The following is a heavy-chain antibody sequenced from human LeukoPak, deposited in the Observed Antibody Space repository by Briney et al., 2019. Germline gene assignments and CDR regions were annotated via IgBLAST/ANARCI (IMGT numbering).Heavy chain of an antibody. CDR2: IYSGGST. J-gene: IGHJ4*02. CDR1: GFSVSSNY. D-gene: IGHD4-23*01. Sequence: GGSLRLSCAASGFSVSSNYMSWVRQAPGKGLEWVSVIYSGGSTYYADSVKGRFTISRDNSKNMLYLQMNNLRTEDTAVYYCAKEGGNGDYFDYWGQGTLVTVSS. CDR3: AKEGGNGDYFDY. V-gene: IGHV3-66*01.